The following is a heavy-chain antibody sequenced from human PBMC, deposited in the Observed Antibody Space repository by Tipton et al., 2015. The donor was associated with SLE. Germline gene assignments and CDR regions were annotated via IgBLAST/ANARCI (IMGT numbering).Heavy chain of an antibody. CDR3: ASSLLTVFAGFDY. Sequence: QLVQSGVEVKKPGASVKVSCKASGYTFTSYGICWVRQAPGQGLEWMGWISAYNGDTNYAQKFQGRVTMTTDTSTSTAYMELRSLRSDDTAVYYCASSLLTVFAGFDYWGQGTLVTVSS. J-gene: IGHJ4*02. V-gene: IGHV1-18*01. D-gene: IGHD3-3*01. CDR1: GYTFTSYG. CDR2: ISAYNGDT.